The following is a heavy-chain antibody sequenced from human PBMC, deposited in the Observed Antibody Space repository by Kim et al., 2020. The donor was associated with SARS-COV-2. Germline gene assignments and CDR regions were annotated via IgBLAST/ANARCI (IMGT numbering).Heavy chain of an antibody. CDR2: IKQDGSEK. CDR1: GFTFSSYW. CDR3: AGAGGDGWFDP. J-gene: IGHJ5*02. Sequence: GGSLRLSCAASGFTFSSYWMSWVRQAPGKGLEWVANIKQDGSEKYYVDSVKGRFTISRDNAKNSLYLQMNSLRAEDTAVYYCAGAGGDGWFDPWGQGTLVTVSS. V-gene: IGHV3-7*01. D-gene: IGHD1-1*01.